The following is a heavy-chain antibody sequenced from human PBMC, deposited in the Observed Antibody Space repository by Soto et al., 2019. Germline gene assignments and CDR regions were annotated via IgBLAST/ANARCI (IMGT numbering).Heavy chain of an antibody. V-gene: IGHV1-69*06. J-gene: IGHJ4*02. Sequence: QVQLVQSGAEVKKPGSSVKVSCEASGGTFSGHAISWVRQAPGQGPEWMGGLIPLFGTTQHAQNFQDSLTITADKSTSTAYMELTSLRFEETAIYYCARGPNWGYRFDSWGQGTLVTVSS. CDR2: LIPLFGTT. D-gene: IGHD7-27*01. CDR1: GGTFSGHA. CDR3: ARGPNWGYRFDS.